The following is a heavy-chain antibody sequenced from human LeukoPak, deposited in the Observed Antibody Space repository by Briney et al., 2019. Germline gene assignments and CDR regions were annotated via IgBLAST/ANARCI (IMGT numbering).Heavy chain of an antibody. Sequence: PSETLSLTCAFSGGSFSGYSWSWIRQTPGQGLEWIGETNHRGSINYNPSLKSRVTISVDASKSQFYLKLSSVTAADTAVYYCARVSRWFLAVAGYADFWGQGTQVTVSS. J-gene: IGHJ4*02. D-gene: IGHD6-19*01. CDR3: ARVSRWFLAVAGYADF. CDR1: GGSFSGYS. V-gene: IGHV4-34*01. CDR2: TNHRGSI.